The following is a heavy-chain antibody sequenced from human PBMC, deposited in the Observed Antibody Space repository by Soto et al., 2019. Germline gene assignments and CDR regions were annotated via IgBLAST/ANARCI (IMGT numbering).Heavy chain of an antibody. CDR3: ALGGWNYLRREGPTGFDP. CDR1: GYSFTSYW. V-gene: IGHV5-51*01. CDR2: IYPGDSDT. J-gene: IGHJ5*02. Sequence: EVQLVQSGAEVKKPGESLKISCKGSGYSFTSYWIGWVRQMPGKGLEGMGIIYPGDSDTRYSPSFQCQDTISADKSISTAYLQWSSLKASDTAMYYCALGGWNYLRREGPTGFDPWGQGTLVTVSS. D-gene: IGHD1-7*01.